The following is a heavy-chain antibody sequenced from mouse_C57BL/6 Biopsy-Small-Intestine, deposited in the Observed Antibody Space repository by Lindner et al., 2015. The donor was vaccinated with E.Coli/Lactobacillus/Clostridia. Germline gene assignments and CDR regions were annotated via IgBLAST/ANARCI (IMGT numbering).Heavy chain of an antibody. Sequence: SVKVSCKASGYSFTQYAMGWVRQAPGEGLEWMGWISGYNGATKYAQKFQGRVTLTMDTSTSTAYMELRSLRSDDTAVYYCARSSVYLEMSSHYAFWGQGTRVTVSS. V-gene: IGHV1-84*02. CDR2: ISGYNGAT. J-gene: IGHJ4*01. CDR3: ARSSVYLEMSSHYAF. D-gene: IGHD1-2*01. CDR1: GYSFTQYA.